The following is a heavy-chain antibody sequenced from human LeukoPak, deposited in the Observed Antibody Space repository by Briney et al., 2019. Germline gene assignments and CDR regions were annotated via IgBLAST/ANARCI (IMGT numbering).Heavy chain of an antibody. CDR3: ARDFGDSSSPDAFDI. Sequence: SETLSLTCTVSGGSISSSSYYWGWIRQPPGKGLEWIGSIYYSGSTNYNPSLKSRVTISVDTSKNQFSLKLSSVTAADTAVYYCARDFGDSSSPDAFDIWGQGTMVTVSS. V-gene: IGHV4-39*07. D-gene: IGHD6-6*01. J-gene: IGHJ3*02. CDR1: GGSISSSSYY. CDR2: IYYSGST.